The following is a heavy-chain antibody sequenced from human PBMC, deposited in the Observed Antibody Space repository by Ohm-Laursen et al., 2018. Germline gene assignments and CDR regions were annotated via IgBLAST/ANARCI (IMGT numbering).Heavy chain of an antibody. CDR1: GGSFSGYY. Sequence: SETLSLTCAVYGGSFSGYYWSWIRQPPGKGLERIGEINHSGSTNYNPSLKSRVTISVDTSKTLFSLSLSSVTAADTAVYFCARGPLHNWLDPWGQGTLVTVSS. J-gene: IGHJ5*02. CDR2: INHSGST. V-gene: IGHV4-34*01. CDR3: ARGPLHNWLDP.